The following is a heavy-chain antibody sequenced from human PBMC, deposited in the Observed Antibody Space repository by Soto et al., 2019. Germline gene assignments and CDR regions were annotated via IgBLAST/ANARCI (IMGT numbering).Heavy chain of an antibody. CDR1: GYTFTSYG. Sequence: QVQLVQSGAEVKKPGASVKVSCKASGYTFTSYGISWVRQAPGQGLEGMGWISAYNGNTNYAQKLQGRVTMTTDTSTSTAYMERRSLRSDDTAVYYCARERGYYYDSSGYGAKPIDYWGQGTLVTVSS. CDR2: ISAYNGNT. CDR3: ARERGYYYDSSGYGAKPIDY. D-gene: IGHD3-22*01. V-gene: IGHV1-18*04. J-gene: IGHJ4*02.